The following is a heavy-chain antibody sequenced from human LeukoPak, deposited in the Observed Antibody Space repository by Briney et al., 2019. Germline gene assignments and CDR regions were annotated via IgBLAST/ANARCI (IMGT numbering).Heavy chain of an antibody. CDR3: ANMGGYDSAFDI. Sequence: GGSLRLSCAASGFSFSSYRMNWVRQAPGKGLEWVSSVSNSGDYIHYADSVKGRFTISRDNSKNSLYLQMNSLRAEDTAVYYCANMGGYDSAFDIWGQGTMVTVSS. CDR1: GFSFSSYR. D-gene: IGHD5-12*01. J-gene: IGHJ3*02. V-gene: IGHV3-21*06. CDR2: VSNSGDYI.